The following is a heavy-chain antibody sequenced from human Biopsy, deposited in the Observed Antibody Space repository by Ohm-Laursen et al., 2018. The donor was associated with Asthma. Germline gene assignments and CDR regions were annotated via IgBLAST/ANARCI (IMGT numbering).Heavy chain of an antibody. CDR1: GFTFSNYG. CDR3: ARDFGCGSYFVGTTFDY. CDR2: ISFDGSNK. D-gene: IGHD1-26*01. V-gene: IGHV3-30*03. Sequence: SLRLSCTASGFTFSNYGMHWVRQAPGKGLDWVAVISFDGSNKNYTDSVKGRFTISRDNSRNTLHLQMNSLRAEDSAVYYCARDFGCGSYFVGTTFDYWGQGALVTVSS. J-gene: IGHJ4*02.